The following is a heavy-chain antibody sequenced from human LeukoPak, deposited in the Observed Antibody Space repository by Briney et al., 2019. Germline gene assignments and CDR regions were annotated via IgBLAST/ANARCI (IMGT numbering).Heavy chain of an antibody. Sequence: PSETLSLTCTVSGGSISSGGYYWSWIRQHPGKGLEWIGYIYYSGSTYYNPSLKSRVTISVDTSKNQFSLKLSSVTAADTAVYYCARDRREVATRKGTYYYGMDVWGQGTTVTVSS. D-gene: IGHD5-24*01. V-gene: IGHV4-31*03. CDR1: GGSISSGGYY. J-gene: IGHJ6*02. CDR3: ARDRREVATRKGTYYYGMDV. CDR2: IYYSGST.